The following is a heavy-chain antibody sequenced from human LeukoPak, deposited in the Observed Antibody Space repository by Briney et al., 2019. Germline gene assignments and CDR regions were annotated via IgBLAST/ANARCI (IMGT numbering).Heavy chain of an antibody. CDR1: GFTVSTNY. CDR3: ARDEVVATIN. Sequence: PGGSLRLSCVASGFTVSTNYMTWVRQAPGKGLEWVSSISSSSSYIYYADSEKGRFTISRDNAKNSLYLQMNSLRAEDTAVYYCARDEVVATINWGQGTLVTVSS. D-gene: IGHD5-12*01. V-gene: IGHV3-21*01. CDR2: ISSSSSYI. J-gene: IGHJ4*02.